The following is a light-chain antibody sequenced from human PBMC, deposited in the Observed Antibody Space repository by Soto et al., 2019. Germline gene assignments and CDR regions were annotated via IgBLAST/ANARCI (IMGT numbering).Light chain of an antibody. J-gene: IGLJ2*01. CDR3: SSYTSNNTLV. CDR2: GVS. CDR1: SSDVGDYNY. Sequence: QSALTQPASVSGSPGQSITISCTGTSSDVGDYNYVSWYQQHPGKAPKLIIYGVSNRPSGISNRFSGSKSGNTASLTISGLQAEDEAEYYCSSYTSNNTLVFGGGTKVTVL. V-gene: IGLV2-14*03.